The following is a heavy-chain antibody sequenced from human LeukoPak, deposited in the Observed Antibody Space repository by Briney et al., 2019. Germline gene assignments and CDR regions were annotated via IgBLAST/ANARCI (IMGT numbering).Heavy chain of an antibody. D-gene: IGHD1-14*01. Sequence: GGSLRLSCAASGFTFTKYWMTWVRQAPGKGLEWVGNIKQDGSDKNYMDSVKGRFTISRDNTKNSVYLQISSLRAEDTAVYYCAREVWGPEYWGQGTLVTVSS. V-gene: IGHV3-7*01. J-gene: IGHJ4*02. CDR2: IKQDGSDK. CDR3: AREVWGPEY. CDR1: GFTFTKYW.